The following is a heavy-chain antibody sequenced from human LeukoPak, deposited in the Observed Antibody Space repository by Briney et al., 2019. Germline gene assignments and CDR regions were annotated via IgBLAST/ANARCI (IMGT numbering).Heavy chain of an antibody. D-gene: IGHD3-10*01. CDR3: AKDGRGEYYYGSGSRKHYYYYGMDV. J-gene: IGHJ6*02. V-gene: IGHV3-30*18. Sequence: GRSLRLSCAASGFTFSSYGMHWVRQAPGKGLEWVAVISYDGSNKYYADSVKGRFTISRDNSKNTLYLQMNSLRAEDTAVYYCAKDGRGEYYYGSGSRKHYYYYGMDVWGQGTTVTVS. CDR1: GFTFSSYG. CDR2: ISYDGSNK.